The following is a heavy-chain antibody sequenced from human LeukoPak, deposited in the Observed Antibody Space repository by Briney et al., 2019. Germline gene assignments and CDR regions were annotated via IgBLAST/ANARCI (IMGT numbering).Heavy chain of an antibody. CDR2: IWYDGSIK. D-gene: IGHD2-15*01. CDR3: ARYCSGGTCKLGYYSYGMDV. CDR1: GFTFSSYG. Sequence: GGSLRLSCAASGFTFSSYGIHWVRQAPGKGLEWVAVIWYDGSIKYYADSVKGRFSISRDNSKNTLYLQMNSLRAEDTAVYYRARYCSGGTCKLGYYSYGMDVWGQGTTVTVSS. J-gene: IGHJ6*02. V-gene: IGHV3-33*01.